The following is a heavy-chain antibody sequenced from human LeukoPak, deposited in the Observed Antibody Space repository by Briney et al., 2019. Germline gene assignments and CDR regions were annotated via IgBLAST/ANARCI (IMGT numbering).Heavy chain of an antibody. Sequence: KPSETLSPTCTVSGGSISSSSYYWGWIRQPPGKGLEWIGSIYYSGSTYYNPSLKSRVTISRDTSKDQFSLRLSSVTAADTAVYYCARRSSGRPVDYWGQGTLVTVSS. V-gene: IGHV4-39*07. D-gene: IGHD3-3*01. J-gene: IGHJ4*02. CDR2: IYYSGST. CDR1: GGSISSSSYY. CDR3: ARRSSGRPVDY.